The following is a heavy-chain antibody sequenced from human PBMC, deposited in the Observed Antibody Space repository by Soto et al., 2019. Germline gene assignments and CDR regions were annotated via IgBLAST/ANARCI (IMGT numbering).Heavy chain of an antibody. CDR2: IRSKANSYAT. V-gene: IGHV3-73*01. D-gene: IGHD2-2*01. J-gene: IGHJ6*02. CDR1: GFTFSGSA. Sequence: GGSLRLSCAASGFTFSGSAMHWVRQASGKGLEWVGRIRSKANSYATAYAASVKGRFTISRDDSKNTAYLQMNSLKTEDTAVYYCTRQGCSSTSYYYYYYGMDVWGQGTTVTVSS. CDR3: TRQGCSSTSYYYYYYGMDV.